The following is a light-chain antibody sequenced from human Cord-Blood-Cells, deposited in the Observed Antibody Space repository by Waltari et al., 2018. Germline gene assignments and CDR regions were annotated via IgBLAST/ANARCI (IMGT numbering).Light chain of an antibody. Sequence: DIGLTQSPGTLYLSPGERATLSCRASQSVSSSYLAWYQQKPGQAPRLLIYGASSRATGIPDRFSGSGSGTDFTLTISRLEPEDFAVYYCQQYGSSAPLTFGGGTKVEIK. V-gene: IGKV3-20*01. CDR3: QQYGSSAPLT. CDR2: GAS. J-gene: IGKJ4*01. CDR1: QSVSSSY.